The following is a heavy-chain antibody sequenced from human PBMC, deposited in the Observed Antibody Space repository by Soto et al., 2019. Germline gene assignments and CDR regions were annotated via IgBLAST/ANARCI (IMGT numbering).Heavy chain of an antibody. CDR3: ARDGPYYDFWSGNWFDP. CDR1: GGNFRNYA. J-gene: IGHJ5*02. D-gene: IGHD3-3*01. V-gene: IGHV1-69*01. CDR2: IIPKFRTP. Sequence: QVQLVQSGAEVKKPGSSVKVSCKASGGNFRNYAISWVRQAPGQGLEWMGGIIPKFRTPNYAQKFQGRVTITADESTSTVYMELSSLRSEDTAVYYCARDGPYYDFWSGNWFDPWGQGTLVTVSS.